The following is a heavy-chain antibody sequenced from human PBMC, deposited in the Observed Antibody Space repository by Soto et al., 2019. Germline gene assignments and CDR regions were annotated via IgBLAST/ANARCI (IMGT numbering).Heavy chain of an antibody. CDR1: GFSLSTSGVG. J-gene: IGHJ4*02. CDR2: LYWDDDK. CDR3: ARTSVNWGYRGLVDD. Sequence: QITLKESGPTLVKPTQTLTLTCTFSGFSLSTSGVGVGWIRQPPGKALEWLAFLYWDDDKRYSPSLKSRLTITKDTAKHKIRLTMTNMHPVETSTSYCARTSVNWGYRGLVDDWGQGTLVTVAS. V-gene: IGHV2-5*02. D-gene: IGHD7-27*01.